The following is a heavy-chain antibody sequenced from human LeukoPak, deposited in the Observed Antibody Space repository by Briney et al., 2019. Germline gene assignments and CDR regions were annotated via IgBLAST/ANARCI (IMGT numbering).Heavy chain of an antibody. Sequence: SETLSLTCTVSGGSISSYYWSWMRQPPGKGLEWIGYIHYSGRSTKYNPSLNSRVTISVDTSKNQFSLKLSSVTAADTAVYYCARQNGYNSGYYYYYMDVWGKGTTVTVSS. D-gene: IGHD5-24*01. J-gene: IGHJ6*03. CDR3: ARQNGYNSGYYYYYMDV. V-gene: IGHV4-59*08. CDR2: IHYSGRST. CDR1: GGSISSYY.